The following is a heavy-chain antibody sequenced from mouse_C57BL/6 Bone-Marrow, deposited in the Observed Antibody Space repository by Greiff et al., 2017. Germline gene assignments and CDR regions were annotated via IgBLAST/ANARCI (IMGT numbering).Heavy chain of an antibody. Sequence: EVQRVESGGDLVKPGGSLKLSCAASGFTFSSYGMSWVRQTPDKRLEWVATISSGGSYTYYPDSVKGRFTISRDNAKNTLYLQMSSLKSEDTAMYYCSRRSYAMDYWGQGTSVTVSS. CDR1: GFTFSSYG. CDR2: ISSGGSYT. CDR3: SRRSYAMDY. J-gene: IGHJ4*01. V-gene: IGHV5-6*01.